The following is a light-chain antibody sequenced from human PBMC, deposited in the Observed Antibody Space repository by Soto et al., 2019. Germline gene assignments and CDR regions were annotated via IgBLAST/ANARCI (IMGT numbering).Light chain of an antibody. CDR2: DVR. Sequence: QSALTQPASVSGSPGQSITISCTGTSSDVGGYNFVSWYQQHPGKAPKLMIYDVRNRPSGVSNRFSGSKSVNTASLTISGLQDEDEADYYCSSYTSISTYVFGTWTKVTVL. J-gene: IGLJ1*01. V-gene: IGLV2-14*01. CDR1: SSDVGGYNF. CDR3: SSYTSISTYV.